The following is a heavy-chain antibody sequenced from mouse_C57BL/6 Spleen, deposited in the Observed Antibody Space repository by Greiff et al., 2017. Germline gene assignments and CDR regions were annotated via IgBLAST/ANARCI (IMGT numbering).Heavy chain of an antibody. V-gene: IGHV1-59*01. D-gene: IGHD2-3*01. Sequence: QVQLQQPGAELVRPGTSVKLSCKASGYTFTSYWMHWVKQRPGQGLEWIGVIDPSDSYTNYNQKFKGKATLTVDTSSSTAYMQLRSLTSEDSAVYCCAWGGYYLFAYWGQGTLVTVSA. CDR2: IDPSDSYT. J-gene: IGHJ3*01. CDR1: GYTFTSYW. CDR3: AWGGYYLFAY.